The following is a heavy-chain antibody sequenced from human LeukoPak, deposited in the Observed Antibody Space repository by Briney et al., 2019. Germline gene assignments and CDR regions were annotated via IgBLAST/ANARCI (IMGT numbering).Heavy chain of an antibody. V-gene: IGHV3-30*18. CDR1: GFTFSSYN. D-gene: IGHD3-22*01. CDR2: TSYDGSKK. J-gene: IGHJ4*02. CDR3: AKPRGLDYYDSSVILDY. Sequence: GGSPRLSCAASGFTFSSYNMQWVRQAPGKGLEWVAGTSYDGSKKFYADSVKGRFTISRDNSQNTLFLQMNSLRPEDTAVYYCAKPRGLDYYDSSVILDYWGQGTLVTVSS.